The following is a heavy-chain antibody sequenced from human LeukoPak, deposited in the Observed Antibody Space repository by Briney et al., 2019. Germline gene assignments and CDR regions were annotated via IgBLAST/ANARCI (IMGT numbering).Heavy chain of an antibody. V-gene: IGHV1-69*13. J-gene: IGHJ6*02. Sequence: SVKVSCKASGGTFSSYAISWVRQAPGQGLEWMGGIIPIFGTANYAQKFQGRVTITADESTSTAYMELSSLRSEDTAVYYCARVPHYYDSSGAGMDVWGQGTTVTVSS. CDR3: ARVPHYYDSSGAGMDV. CDR2: IIPIFGTA. CDR1: GGTFSSYA. D-gene: IGHD3-22*01.